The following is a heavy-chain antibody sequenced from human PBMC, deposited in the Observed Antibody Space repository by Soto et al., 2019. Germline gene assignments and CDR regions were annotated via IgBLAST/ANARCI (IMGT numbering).Heavy chain of an antibody. CDR1: GFSLSTSGVG. D-gene: IGHD3-10*01. V-gene: IGHV2-5*02. CDR2: IYWDDDK. CDR3: ARGWGSGSFDY. J-gene: IGHJ4*02. Sequence: QITLKESGPTLVKPTQTLTLTCTFSGFSLSTSGVGVGWIRQPPGKALAWLALIYWDDDKRYRPSLKSRVTXTXXTSKNQVVLTMTNMDPVDTATYYCARGWGSGSFDYWGQGTLVTVSS.